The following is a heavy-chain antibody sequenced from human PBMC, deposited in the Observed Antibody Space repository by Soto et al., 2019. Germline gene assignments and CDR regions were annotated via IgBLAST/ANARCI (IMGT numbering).Heavy chain of an antibody. Sequence: DVQLVESGGGLVKPGGSLRLSCAASGFTFSDYAMNWVRQAPGKGLEWVSSISYTGDFIYYADSVKVRFTISRDNAKNALYLQMTGLRGDDTAVYYCARDLLSAATYYAHWGQGTLVTVSS. V-gene: IGHV3-21*04. J-gene: IGHJ4*02. CDR1: GFTFSDYA. CDR3: ARDLLSAATYYAH. D-gene: IGHD6-19*01. CDR2: ISYTGDFI.